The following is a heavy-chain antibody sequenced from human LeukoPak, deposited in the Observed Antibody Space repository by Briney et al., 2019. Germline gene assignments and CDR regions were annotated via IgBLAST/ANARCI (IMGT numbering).Heavy chain of an antibody. CDR3: ARDGYYDSSGYYSGAFDI. D-gene: IGHD3-22*01. V-gene: IGHV3-21*01. Sequence: GGSLSLSCAASGFTFSSYSMNWVRQAPGRGLEWVSSISSSSSYIYYADSVKGRFTISRDNAKNSLYLQMNSLRAEDTAVYYCARDGYYDSSGYYSGAFDIWGQGTMVTVSS. CDR2: ISSSSSYI. CDR1: GFTFSSYS. J-gene: IGHJ3*02.